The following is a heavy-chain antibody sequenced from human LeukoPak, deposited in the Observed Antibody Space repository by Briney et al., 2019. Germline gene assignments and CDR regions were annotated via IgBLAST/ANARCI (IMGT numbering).Heavy chain of an antibody. V-gene: IGHV3-30-3*01. CDR1: GFTFGSYA. Sequence: GGSLRLSCAASGFTFGSYAMHWVRQAPGKGLEWVAVISYDGSNKYYADSVKGRFTISRDNSKNTLYLQMNSLRAEDTAVYYCAREYYYDSSGYAGSDYWGQGTLVTVSS. D-gene: IGHD3-22*01. J-gene: IGHJ4*02. CDR2: ISYDGSNK. CDR3: AREYYYDSSGYAGSDY.